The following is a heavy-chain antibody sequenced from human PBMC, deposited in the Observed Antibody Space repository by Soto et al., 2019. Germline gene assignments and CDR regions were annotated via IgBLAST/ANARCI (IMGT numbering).Heavy chain of an antibody. Sequence: QVQLVQSGAEVKKPGASVKVSCKASGYTFTSYAMHWVRQAPGQRLEWMGWINAGNGNTKYSQKFQGRVTITRDTSASTAYMEMSSLRSEETAVYYCARGPGGHDGPGDYWGQGTLVTVSS. CDR1: GYTFTSYA. V-gene: IGHV1-3*01. CDR3: ARGPGGHDGPGDY. CDR2: INAGNGNT. J-gene: IGHJ4*02. D-gene: IGHD2-15*01.